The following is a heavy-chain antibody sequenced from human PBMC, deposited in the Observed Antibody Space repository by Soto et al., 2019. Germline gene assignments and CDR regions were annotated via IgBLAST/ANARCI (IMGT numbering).Heavy chain of an antibody. V-gene: IGHV4-59*01. CDR3: ARDRWPLNYYDSSGHYRNCFDP. D-gene: IGHD3-22*01. Sequence: ETLSLTCTVSGGSISSYYWGWIRQPPGKGLEWIGYIYYSGSTNYNPSLKSRVTISVDTSKNQFSLKLSSVTAADTAVYYCARDRWPLNYYDSSGHYRNCFDPWGQGTLVTVSS. CDR2: IYYSGST. CDR1: GGSISSYY. J-gene: IGHJ5*02.